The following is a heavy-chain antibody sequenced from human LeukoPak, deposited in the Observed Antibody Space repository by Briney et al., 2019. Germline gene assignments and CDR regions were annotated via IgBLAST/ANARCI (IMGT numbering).Heavy chain of an antibody. CDR2: IKQDGSET. CDR3: ARGGSGYSYGKIDS. V-gene: IGHV3-7*01. CDR1: GFTFSSYW. D-gene: IGHD5-18*01. Sequence: GGSLRLSCAAYGFTFSSYWMSWVRQAPGKGLEWVANIKQDGSETYCVDSVKGRFTISRDNAKNSLYLQMNSLRDEDTAVYYCARGGSGYSYGKIDSWGQGILVTVSS. J-gene: IGHJ4*02.